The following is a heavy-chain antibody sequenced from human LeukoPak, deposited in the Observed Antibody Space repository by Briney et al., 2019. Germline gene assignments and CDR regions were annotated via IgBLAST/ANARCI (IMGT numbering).Heavy chain of an antibody. CDR2: IYTSGST. J-gene: IGHJ4*02. V-gene: IGHV4-4*07. D-gene: IGHD3-22*01. CDR1: GXSISSYY. CDR3: ARELLNYYDSSGYFENYFDY. Sequence: PSETLSLTCTVSGXSISSYYWSWIRQPAGKGLEWIGRIYTSGSTNYNPSLKSRVTMSVDTSKNQFSLKLSSVTAADTAVYYCARELLNYYDSSGYFENYFDYWGQGTLVTVSS.